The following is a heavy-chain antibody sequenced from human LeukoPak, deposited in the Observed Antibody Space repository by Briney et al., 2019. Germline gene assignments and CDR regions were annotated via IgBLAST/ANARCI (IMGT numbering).Heavy chain of an antibody. Sequence: SETLSLTCTVSGGSISSSSYYWGWIRQPPGKGLEWIGSIYYSGSTYYNPSLKSRVTISVDTSKNQFSLKLSSVTAADTAVYYCARRALVGATFRWGQGTLVTVSS. V-gene: IGHV4-39*07. CDR2: IYYSGST. CDR3: ARRALVGATFR. D-gene: IGHD1-26*01. J-gene: IGHJ4*02. CDR1: GGSISSSSYY.